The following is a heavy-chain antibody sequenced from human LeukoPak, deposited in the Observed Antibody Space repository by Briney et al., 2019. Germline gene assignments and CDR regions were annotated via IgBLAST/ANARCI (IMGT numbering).Heavy chain of an antibody. D-gene: IGHD6-19*01. CDR2: ISYDGSNK. Sequence: PGGSLRLSCAASGFTFSSYAMHWVRQAPGKGLKWVAVISYDGSNKYYADSVKGRFTISRDNSKNTLYLQMNSLRAEDTAVYYCAREQWLVLDYWGQGTLVTVSS. CDR1: GFTFSSYA. CDR3: AREQWLVLDY. J-gene: IGHJ4*02. V-gene: IGHV3-30-3*01.